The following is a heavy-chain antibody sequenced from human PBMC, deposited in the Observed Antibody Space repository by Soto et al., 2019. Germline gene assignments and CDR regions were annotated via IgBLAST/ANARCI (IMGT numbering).Heavy chain of an antibody. CDR2: ISYDGSNK. CDR3: ARDRYYYGSGTLAYYYSGLDV. J-gene: IGHJ6*02. CDR1: GFTFSSYA. D-gene: IGHD3-10*01. V-gene: IGHV3-30-3*01. Sequence: WESLRLSWAASGFTFSSYAMHWVRQAPGKGLEWVAVISYDGSNKYYADSVKGRFTIYRDNSKNTRYLQMNSMRAEDTAVYYCARDRYYYGSGTLAYYYSGLDVWGQGTRVTV.